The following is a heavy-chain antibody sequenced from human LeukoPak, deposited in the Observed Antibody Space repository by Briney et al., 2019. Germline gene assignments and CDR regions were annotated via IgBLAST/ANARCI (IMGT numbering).Heavy chain of an antibody. CDR3: ARQWLVSPLFDY. D-gene: IGHD6-19*01. V-gene: IGHV4-34*01. CDR2: INHSGST. J-gene: IGHJ4*02. CDR1: GGSLSGYY. Sequence: SETLSLTCAVYGGSLSGYYWSWIRQPPGKGLEWIGEINHSGSTNYNPSLKSRVTISVDTSKNQLSLKLSSMTAADTAVYYCARQWLVSPLFDYWGQGTLVTVAS.